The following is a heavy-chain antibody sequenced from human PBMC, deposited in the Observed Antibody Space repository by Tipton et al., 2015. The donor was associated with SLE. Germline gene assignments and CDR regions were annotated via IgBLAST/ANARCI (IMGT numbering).Heavy chain of an antibody. V-gene: IGHV4-59*12. CDR3: GKNGGPATFAI. CDR1: GGSISTYY. CDR2: FYDSGST. D-gene: IGHD1-1*01. J-gene: IGHJ3*02. Sequence: TLSLTCTVSGGSISTYYWSWIRQPPGKGLEWIGFFYDSGSTSYNPSLESRVTISLDTSKNQFFLKLSSVTASDTAVYYCGKNGGPATFAIWGQGTMVTVSS.